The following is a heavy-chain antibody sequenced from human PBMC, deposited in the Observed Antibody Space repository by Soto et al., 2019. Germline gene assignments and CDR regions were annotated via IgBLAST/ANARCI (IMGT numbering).Heavy chain of an antibody. CDR3: VSGGHFFVY. J-gene: IGHJ4*02. D-gene: IGHD1-26*01. CDR1: GFTFSTYW. CDR2: INQDGRER. V-gene: IGHV3-7*01. Sequence: EVQLVESGGGLVQPGGSLRLPCAASGFTFSTYWMTWVRQPPVKGLEWVASINQDGRERYYVDSVRGRFTISRDHAKKSLYLPMNRLIDEDTAGYYCVSGGHFFVYCGQGTLVTVSP.